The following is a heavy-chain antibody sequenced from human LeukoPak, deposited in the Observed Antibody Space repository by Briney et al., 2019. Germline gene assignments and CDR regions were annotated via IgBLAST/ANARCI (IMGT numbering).Heavy chain of an antibody. J-gene: IGHJ4*02. Sequence: GGSLRLSCAASGFTFSSHSMKWVRQAPGKGLEWVGFIRSKAYGGTTEYAASVKGRFTISRDDSKSIAYLQMNSLKTEDTAVYYCTRDADGDYEVVDYWGQGTLVIVSS. CDR1: GFTFSSHS. CDR3: TRDADGDYEVVDY. CDR2: IRSKAYGGTT. V-gene: IGHV3-49*04. D-gene: IGHD4-17*01.